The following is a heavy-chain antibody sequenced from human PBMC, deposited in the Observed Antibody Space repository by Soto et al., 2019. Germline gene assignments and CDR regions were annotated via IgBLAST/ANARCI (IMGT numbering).Heavy chain of an antibody. V-gene: IGHV4-30-2*01. CDR1: GGSISSGGYS. CDR2: IYHSGST. Sequence: ALSLTCPVSGGSISSGGYSWSCVRQPPGKGLEWIGYIYHSGSTYYNPSLKSRVTISVDRSKNQFSLKLSSVTAADTAVYYCARHSISWRFVPWGQGTLVTVSS. D-gene: IGHD6-13*01. J-gene: IGHJ5*02. CDR3: ARHSISWRFVP.